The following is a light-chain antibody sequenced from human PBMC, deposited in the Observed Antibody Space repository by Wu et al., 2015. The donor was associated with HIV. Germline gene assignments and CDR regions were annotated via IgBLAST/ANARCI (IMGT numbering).Light chain of an antibody. CDR2: GAS. J-gene: IGKJ5*01. Sequence: EIVMTQSPASLSVSPGERATISCRASQSVNRNLAWYQQKPGQAPRLLIYGASTRATGITARFSGSGSGTEFTLTISSLQSELQSEDFAVYYCQQYNNWPLTFGQGTRLEIK. V-gene: IGKV3-15*01. CDR1: QSVNRN. CDR3: QQYNNWPLT.